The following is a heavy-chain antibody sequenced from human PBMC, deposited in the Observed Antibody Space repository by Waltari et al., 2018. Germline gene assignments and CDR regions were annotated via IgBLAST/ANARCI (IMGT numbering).Heavy chain of an antibody. V-gene: IGHV1-18*01. CDR3: ARVFDSSQYSYGADS. CDR2: IAAYNGNT. CDR1: GYTFSNYG. J-gene: IGHJ4*02. Sequence: QVPLVQSGTEVKKPGASVKVSCKASGYTFSNYGVSWMRQAPGQGLEWVGWIAAYNGNTHSAPKLQGRVTMTTATSTTTSYLELRSLASDDTAVYYCARVFDSSQYSYGADSWGQGTLVTVSS. D-gene: IGHD6-19*01.